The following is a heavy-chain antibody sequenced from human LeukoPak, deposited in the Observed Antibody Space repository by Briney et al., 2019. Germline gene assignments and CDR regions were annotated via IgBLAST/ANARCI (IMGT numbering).Heavy chain of an antibody. Sequence: SETLSLTCAVSGGSISSSNWWSWVRQPPGKGLEWIGEIYHSGSTNYNPSLKSRVTISVDKSKNQFSLKLSSVTAADTAVYYCAIRNYYYDSSGYPSGNYYFGYWGQGTLVTVSS. V-gene: IGHV4-4*02. D-gene: IGHD3-22*01. CDR1: GGSISSSNW. CDR3: AIRNYYYDSSGYPSGNYYFGY. CDR2: IYHSGST. J-gene: IGHJ4*02.